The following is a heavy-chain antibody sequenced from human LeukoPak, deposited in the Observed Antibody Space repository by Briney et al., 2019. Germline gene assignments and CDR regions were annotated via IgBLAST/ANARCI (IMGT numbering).Heavy chain of an antibody. D-gene: IGHD5-12*01. J-gene: IGHJ5*02. Sequence: GGSLRLSCAASGFTLSSYTMNWVRQAPGKGLEWVSSIGISSNKIYYADSVKGRFIISRDNAKNSVYLQMNSLRAEDTAVYYCARDRGYGDNPSWFDPWGQGTQVTVSS. CDR1: GFTLSSYT. V-gene: IGHV3-21*01. CDR2: IGISSNKI. CDR3: ARDRGYGDNPSWFDP.